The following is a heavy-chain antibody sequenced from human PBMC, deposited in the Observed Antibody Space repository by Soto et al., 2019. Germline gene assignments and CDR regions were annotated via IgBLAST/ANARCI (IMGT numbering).Heavy chain of an antibody. Sequence: ASVKVSCKASGYSFTIYYIHLVRQAPGQGLEWMGIINPSGGSTSYAQKFQGRVTMTRDTSTSTVYMELSSLRSEDTAVYYCARTHEDYYDSSGYYDNWFDPWGQGTLVTVSS. CDR1: GYSFTIYY. V-gene: IGHV1-46*01. CDR2: INPSGGST. D-gene: IGHD3-22*01. CDR3: ARTHEDYYDSSGYYDNWFDP. J-gene: IGHJ5*02.